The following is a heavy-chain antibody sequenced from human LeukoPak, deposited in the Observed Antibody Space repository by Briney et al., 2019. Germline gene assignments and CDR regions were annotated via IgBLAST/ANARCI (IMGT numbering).Heavy chain of an antibody. CDR1: GFRLSSYW. J-gene: IGHJ4*02. V-gene: IGHV3-7*01. CDR3: ARDLFSGSYQEDF. Sequence: GGSLRLSCAASGFRLSSYWMSWVRQAPGKGLEWVANTKYDGSGKYYVDSVKGRFTISRDDAKNSLYLEMNSLRAEDTAVYYCARDLFSGSYQEDFWGQGALVTVSS. D-gene: IGHD1-26*01. CDR2: TKYDGSGK.